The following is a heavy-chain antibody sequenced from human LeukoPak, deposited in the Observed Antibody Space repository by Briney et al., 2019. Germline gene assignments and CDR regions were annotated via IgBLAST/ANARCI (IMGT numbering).Heavy chain of an antibody. V-gene: IGHV2-5*02. CDR2: IYWDDDK. J-gene: IGHJ5*02. CDR3: AHRRVEPAYYYGSGRNNWFDR. Sequence: SGPTLVNPTQTLTLTCTFSGFSLSTSGVGVGWIRQPPGKALEWLALIYWDDDKRYIPSLKSRLTITKDTSKNQVVLTMTNMDPVDTATYYCAHRRVEPAYYYGSGRNNWFDRWGQGTLVTVSS. CDR1: GFSLSTSGVG. D-gene: IGHD3-10*01.